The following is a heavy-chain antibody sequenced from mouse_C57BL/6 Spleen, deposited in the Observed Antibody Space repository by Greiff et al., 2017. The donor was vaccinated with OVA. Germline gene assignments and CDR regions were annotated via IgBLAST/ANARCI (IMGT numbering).Heavy chain of an antibody. D-gene: IGHD1-1*01. V-gene: IGHV1-39*01. Sequence: VQLQQSGPELVKPGASVKISCKASGYSFTDYNMNWVKQSNGKSLEWIGVINPNYGTTSYNQKFKGKATLTVDQSSSTAYMQLNSLTSEDSAVYYCASITTVVADYYAMDYWGQGTSVTVSS. CDR3: ASITTVVADYYAMDY. CDR1: GYSFTDYN. J-gene: IGHJ4*01. CDR2: INPNYGTT.